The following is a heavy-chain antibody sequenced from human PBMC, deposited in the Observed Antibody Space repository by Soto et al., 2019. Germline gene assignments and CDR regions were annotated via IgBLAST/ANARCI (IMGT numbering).Heavy chain of an antibody. J-gene: IGHJ4*02. CDR1: GVSIRGYY. CDR2: LYYIGSS. V-gene: IGHV4-59*08. CDR3: ARHSNEYRKSLDY. D-gene: IGHD4-4*01. Sequence: QLQLQESGPGLVKPSETLSLTCTVSGVSIRGYYWSWIRQSPGKVLEWIAYLYYIGSSNSNPSPKSRVSISVDTSKNQFSLKLSSVTAADTAFSYCARHSNEYRKSLDYWGQGTMVTVSS.